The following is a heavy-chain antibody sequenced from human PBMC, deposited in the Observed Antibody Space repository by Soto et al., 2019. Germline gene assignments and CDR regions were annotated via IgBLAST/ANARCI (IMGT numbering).Heavy chain of an antibody. CDR1: GFTFSSYG. CDR2: ISYDGSNK. D-gene: IGHD1-26*01. V-gene: IGHV3-30*18. J-gene: IGHJ4*02. Sequence: LRLSCAASGFTFSSYGMHWVRQAPGKGLEWVAVISYDGSNKYYADSVKGRFTISRDNSKNTLYLQMNSLRAEDTAVYYCAKDLGGALAFLHWGQGTLVTVSS. CDR3: AKDLGGALAFLH.